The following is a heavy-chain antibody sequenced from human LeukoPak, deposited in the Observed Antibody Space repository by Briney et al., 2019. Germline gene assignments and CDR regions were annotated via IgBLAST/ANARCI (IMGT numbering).Heavy chain of an antibody. J-gene: IGHJ6*03. CDR1: GYTFTSYG. V-gene: IGHV1-18*01. Sequence: ASVKVSCKASGYTFTSYGISWVRQAPGQGREWMGWISAYNGNTNYAQKLQRRVTITTDTSTNTAYMELRSLRSDDTAVYYCARENPYYDNYYMDVWGKGTTVTVSS. CDR2: ISAYNGNT. CDR3: ARENPYYDNYYMDV.